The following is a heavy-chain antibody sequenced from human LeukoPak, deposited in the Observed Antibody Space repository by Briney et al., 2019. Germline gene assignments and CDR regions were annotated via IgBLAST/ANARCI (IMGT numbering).Heavy chain of an antibody. V-gene: IGHV4-39*01. Sequence: SETLSLTCTVSGGSISSSSYYWGWIRQPPGKGLEWIGSIYYSGSTYYNPSLKSRVTISVDTSKNQFSLKLSSVTAADTAVYYCARRRTYYGSGSYVYWGQGTLVTVSS. CDR1: GGSISSSSYY. D-gene: IGHD3-10*01. CDR3: ARRRTYYGSGSYVY. J-gene: IGHJ4*02. CDR2: IYYSGST.